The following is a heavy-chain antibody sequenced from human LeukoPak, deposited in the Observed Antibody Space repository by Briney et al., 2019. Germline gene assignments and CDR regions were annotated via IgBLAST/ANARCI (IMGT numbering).Heavy chain of an antibody. Sequence: GGSLRLSCAASGFTFSSYSMNWVRQAPGKGLGWVSSISSSSSYIYYADSVKGRFTISRDNAKNSLYLQMNSLRAEDTAVYYCAREVGVVPAAPDYWGQGTLVTVSS. CDR2: ISSSSSYI. CDR1: GFTFSSYS. D-gene: IGHD2-2*01. CDR3: AREVGVVPAAPDY. J-gene: IGHJ4*02. V-gene: IGHV3-21*01.